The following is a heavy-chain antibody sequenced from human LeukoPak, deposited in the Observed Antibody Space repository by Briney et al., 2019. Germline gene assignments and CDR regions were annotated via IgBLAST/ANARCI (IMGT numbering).Heavy chain of an antibody. CDR1: GGSFSGYY. Sequence: SGTLSLTCAVYGGSFSGYYWSWIRQPPGKGLEWIGEINHSGSTNYNPSLKSRVTISVDTSKNQFSLKLSSVTAADTAVYYCARLGSPYYYYYYMDVWGKGTTVTISS. CDR3: ARLGSPYYYYYYMDV. D-gene: IGHD7-27*01. CDR2: INHSGST. V-gene: IGHV4-34*01. J-gene: IGHJ6*03.